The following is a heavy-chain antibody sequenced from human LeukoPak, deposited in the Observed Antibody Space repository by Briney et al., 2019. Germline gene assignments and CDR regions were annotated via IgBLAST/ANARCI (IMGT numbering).Heavy chain of an antibody. J-gene: IGHJ5*02. Sequence: GGSLRLSCAASGFTVSSNYMSWVRQAPGKGLEWVSVIYSGGSTYYADSVKGRFTISRDNSKNTLYLQTNSLRAEDTAVYYCARDQDITGTLGFDPWGQGTLVTVSS. V-gene: IGHV3-53*01. CDR2: IYSGGST. D-gene: IGHD1-20*01. CDR1: GFTVSSNY. CDR3: ARDQDITGTLGFDP.